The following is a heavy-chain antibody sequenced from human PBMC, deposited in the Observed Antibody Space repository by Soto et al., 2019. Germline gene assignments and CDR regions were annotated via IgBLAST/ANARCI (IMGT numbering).Heavy chain of an antibody. V-gene: IGHV1-46*01. Sequence: QVQLVQSGTEVKNPGASVKVSCKGSGYTFTTYHMHWVRQAPGQGLEWMGVINPSGGTTDYTQKFQGRVAMTRDTSTTTVYMELSSLRSEDTAVYYCAVSLGGWYLPFDYWGQGTLVTVSS. D-gene: IGHD6-19*01. J-gene: IGHJ4*02. CDR1: GYTFTTYH. CDR3: AVSLGGWYLPFDY. CDR2: INPSGGTT.